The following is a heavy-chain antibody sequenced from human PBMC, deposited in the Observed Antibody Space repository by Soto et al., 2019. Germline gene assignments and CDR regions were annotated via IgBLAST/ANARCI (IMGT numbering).Heavy chain of an antibody. D-gene: IGHD2-15*01. CDR3: ARDLGLLHCSGGSCYSAYYYYYGMDV. CDR2: ISSSSSYI. V-gene: IGHV3-21*01. Sequence: GGSLRLSCAASGFTFSSYSMNWVRQAPGKGLEWVSSISSSSSYIYYADSVKGRFTISRDNAKNSLYLQMNSLRAEDTAVYYCARDLGLLHCSGGSCYSAYYYYYGMDVWGQGXTVTVSS. CDR1: GFTFSSYS. J-gene: IGHJ6*02.